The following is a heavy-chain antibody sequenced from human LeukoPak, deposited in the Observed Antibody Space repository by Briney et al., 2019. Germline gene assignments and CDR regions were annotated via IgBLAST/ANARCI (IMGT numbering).Heavy chain of an antibody. CDR3: ARDKGYYFDY. Sequence: GGSLRLSCAASGFTFSSYAMHWVRQAPGKGLEWVAVISYDGSNKYYADSVKGRFTISRDNSKNTLYLQMNSLRAEDTAVYYCARDKGYYFDYRGQGTLVTVSP. CDR2: ISYDGSNK. J-gene: IGHJ4*02. CDR1: GFTFSSYA. V-gene: IGHV3-30-3*01.